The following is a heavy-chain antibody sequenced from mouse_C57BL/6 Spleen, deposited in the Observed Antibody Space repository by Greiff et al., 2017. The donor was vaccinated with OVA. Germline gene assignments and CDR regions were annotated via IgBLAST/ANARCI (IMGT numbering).Heavy chain of an antibody. D-gene: IGHD1-1*01. CDR2: IDPSDSYT. Sequence: QVQLQQPGAELVRPGTSVKLSCKASGYTFTSYWMHWVKQRPGQGLEWIGVIDPSDSYTNYNPKFTGKATLTVDTSSRTAYMQLSSLTSDDSAVYYCAWITTVSYWGQGTSVTVSS. CDR1: GYTFTSYW. V-gene: IGHV1-59*01. CDR3: AWITTVSY. J-gene: IGHJ4*01.